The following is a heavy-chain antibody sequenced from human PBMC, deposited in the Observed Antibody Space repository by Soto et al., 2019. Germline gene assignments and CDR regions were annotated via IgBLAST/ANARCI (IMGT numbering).Heavy chain of an antibody. CDR3: ARGNCSGDTCFFGGTH. J-gene: IGHJ4*02. D-gene: IGHD2-21*02. Sequence: VQLAESGGVLVQPGGSLRLSCVASGFTFSDHWMHWVRQAPGKGLVWVSRINSGGSRTNYADSVKGRFTISRDNAKNTLYLEMNSLSVEDTAVYYCARGNCSGDTCFFGGTHWGRGTLVTVSS. CDR1: GFTFSDHW. CDR2: INSGGSRT. V-gene: IGHV3-74*01.